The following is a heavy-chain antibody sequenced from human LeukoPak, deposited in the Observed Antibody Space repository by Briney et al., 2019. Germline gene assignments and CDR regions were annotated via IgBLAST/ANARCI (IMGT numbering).Heavy chain of an antibody. CDR1: GGSISSGDYY. J-gene: IGHJ6*03. CDR3: ARVRYCSSTSCYTYYYYMDV. D-gene: IGHD2-2*02. CDR2: IYYSGST. V-gene: IGHV4-30-4*08. Sequence: SETLSLTCTVSGGSISSGDYYWSWIRQPPGKGLEWIGYIYYSGSTYYNPSLKSRVTITVDTSKNQFSLKLSSVTAADTAVYYCARVRYCSSTSCYTYYYYMDVWGKGTTVTVSS.